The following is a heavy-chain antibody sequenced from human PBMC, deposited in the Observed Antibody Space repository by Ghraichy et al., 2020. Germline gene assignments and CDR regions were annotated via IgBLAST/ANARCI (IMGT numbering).Heavy chain of an antibody. Sequence: SETLSLTCAVYGGSFSGYYWSWIRQPPGKGLEWIGEINHSGSTNYNPSLKSRVTISVDTSKNQFSLKLSSVTAADTAVYYCAREYITGTTTGHGGHVNWFDPWGQGTLVTVSS. CDR3: AREYITGTTTGHGGHVNWFDP. D-gene: IGHD1-7*01. CDR1: GGSFSGYY. CDR2: INHSGST. V-gene: IGHV4-34*01. J-gene: IGHJ5*02.